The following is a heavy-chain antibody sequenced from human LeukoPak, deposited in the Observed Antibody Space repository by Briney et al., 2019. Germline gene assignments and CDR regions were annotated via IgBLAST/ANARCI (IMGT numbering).Heavy chain of an antibody. Sequence: ASVKVSCKASGYTFTSNYIHWVRQAPGQGLEWMGMIYPRDGSTSYAQKFQGRVTVTRDTSTSTVHMELSGLRSEDTAVYYCTRRKDYGDYFDYWGQGTLVTVSS. D-gene: IGHD4-17*01. J-gene: IGHJ4*02. CDR2: IYPRDGST. V-gene: IGHV1-46*01. CDR3: TRRKDYGDYFDY. CDR1: GYTFTSNY.